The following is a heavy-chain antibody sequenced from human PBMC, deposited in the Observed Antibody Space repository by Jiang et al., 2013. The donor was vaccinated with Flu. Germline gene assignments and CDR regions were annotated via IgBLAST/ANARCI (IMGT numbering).Heavy chain of an antibody. V-gene: IGHV4-38-2*01. J-gene: IGHJ5*02. CDR1: GYSISSGYY. Sequence: PGLVKPSETLSLTCAVSGYSISSGYYWGWIRQPPGKGLEWIGSIYHSGSTYYNPSLKSRVTISVDTSKNQFSLKLSSVTAADTAVYYCARVLSPNWFDPWGQGTLVTVSS. CDR3: ARVLSPNWFDP. D-gene: IGHD2-8*01. CDR2: IYHSGST.